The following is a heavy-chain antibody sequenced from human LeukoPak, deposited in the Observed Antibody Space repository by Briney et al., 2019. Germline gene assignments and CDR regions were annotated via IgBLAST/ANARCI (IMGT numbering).Heavy chain of an antibody. CDR2: INPIFGST. Sequence: ASVKVSCKASGYTFTSYYMHWVRQAPGQGLEWMGMINPIFGSTSYAQKFQGRVTITRDASTSTAYMELSSLRSEDTAVYYCAREDYGDYGNWLDPWGQRTLVSVSS. J-gene: IGHJ5*02. CDR3: AREDYGDYGNWLDP. D-gene: IGHD4-17*01. CDR1: GYTFTSYY. V-gene: IGHV1-46*01.